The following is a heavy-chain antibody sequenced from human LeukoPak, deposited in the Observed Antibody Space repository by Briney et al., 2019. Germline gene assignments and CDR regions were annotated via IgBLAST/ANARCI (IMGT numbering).Heavy chain of an antibody. J-gene: IGHJ4*02. Sequence: GASVKVSCKASGYTFTSYDINWGRQATGQGLEWMGWMNPNSGNTGYAQKFQGRVTMTRNTSISTAYMELSSLRSEDTAVYYCARAGGYCGRISCPYYFDYWGQGSLVAVSS. V-gene: IGHV1-8*01. CDR3: ARAGGYCGRISCPYYFDY. CDR2: MNPNSGNT. D-gene: IGHD2-15*01. CDR1: GYTFTSYD.